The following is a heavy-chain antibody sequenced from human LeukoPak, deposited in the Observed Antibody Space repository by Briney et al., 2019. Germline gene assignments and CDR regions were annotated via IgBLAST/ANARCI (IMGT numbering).Heavy chain of an antibody. J-gene: IGHJ4*02. CDR3: ARSTRGSYSSSNFDY. Sequence: ASVKVSCKASGYTFTGCYMHWVRQAPGQGLEWMGWTNPNSGGTNYAQKFQGRVTMTRDTSISTAYMELSRLRSDDTAVYYCARSTRGSYSSSNFDYWGQGTLVTVSS. CDR1: GYTFTGCY. CDR2: TNPNSGGT. D-gene: IGHD1-26*01. V-gene: IGHV1-2*02.